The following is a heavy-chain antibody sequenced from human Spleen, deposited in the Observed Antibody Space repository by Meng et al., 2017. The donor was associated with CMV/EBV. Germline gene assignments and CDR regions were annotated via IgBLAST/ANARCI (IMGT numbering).Heavy chain of an antibody. V-gene: IGHV3-21*01. CDR1: GFIFSPYR. J-gene: IGHJ4*02. CDR3: ARDAYDSSSYFDY. CDR2: ISSSSTYI. Sequence: CAASGFIFSPYRMSWVRQAPGKGLEWVSSISSSSTYIYYADSVRGRFTISRDNAKNSLYLQMNSLRVEDTAVYYCARDAYDSSSYFDYWGQGTLVTVSS. D-gene: IGHD6-6*01.